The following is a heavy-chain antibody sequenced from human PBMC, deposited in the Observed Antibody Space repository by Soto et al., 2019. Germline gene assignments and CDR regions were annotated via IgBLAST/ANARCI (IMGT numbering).Heavy chain of an antibody. CDR1: GYSFTSHY. J-gene: IGHJ4*02. CDR3: ARDDSGFSGSHYIDYFNY. Sequence: ASVKVSCKAIGYSFTSHYMHWVRQAPGQGLEWMGRIIGGNGNTYYSEHFKGRVTFTKDTSTSTVYMQLSSLTSEDTAVYYCARDDSGFSGSHYIDYFNYWGQGALVTVS. D-gene: IGHD1-26*01. CDR2: IIGGNGNT. V-gene: IGHV1-3*01.